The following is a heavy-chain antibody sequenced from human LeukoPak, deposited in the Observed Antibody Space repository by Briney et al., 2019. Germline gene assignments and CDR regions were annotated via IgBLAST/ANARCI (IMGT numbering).Heavy chain of an antibody. CDR2: INPSGGST. D-gene: IGHD2-15*01. J-gene: IGHJ4*02. CDR3: AREGDCSGGSCQQRFDY. Sequence: GASVKVSCKASGYTFTSYYMHWVRQAPGQGLEWMGIINPSGGSTSYAQKFQGRVTMTRDTSTSTVYMGLSSLRSEDTAVYYCAREGDCSGGSCQQRFDYWGQGTLVTVSS. V-gene: IGHV1-46*01. CDR1: GYTFTSYY.